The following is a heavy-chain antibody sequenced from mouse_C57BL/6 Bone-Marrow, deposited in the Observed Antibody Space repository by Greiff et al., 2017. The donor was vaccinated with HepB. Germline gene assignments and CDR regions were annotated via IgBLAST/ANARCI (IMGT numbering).Heavy chain of an antibody. CDR2: IYPGSGST. J-gene: IGHJ2*01. D-gene: IGHD1-1*01. Sequence: LQESGAELVKPGASVKMSCKASGYTFTSYWITWVKQRPGQGLEWIGDIYPGSGSTNYNEKFKSKATLPVDTSSSTAYMQLSSLTSEDSAVYYCAREEGSFYFDYWGQGTTLTVSS. CDR1: GYTFTSYW. V-gene: IGHV1-55*01. CDR3: AREEGSFYFDY.